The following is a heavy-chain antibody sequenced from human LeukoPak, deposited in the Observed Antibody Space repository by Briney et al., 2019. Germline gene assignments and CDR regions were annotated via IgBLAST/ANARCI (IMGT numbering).Heavy chain of an antibody. D-gene: IGHD5-18*01. J-gene: IGHJ1*01. CDR1: GFTFSSYG. CDR2: IRYDGSNK. V-gene: IGHV3-30*02. Sequence: GGSLRLSCAASGFTFSSYGMHWVRQAPGKGLEWVSIIRYDGSNKYYADSVKGRFTISRDNSKNTLYLQMNSLRAEDTAVYYCAKGPPDTVQYFQHWGQGTLVTVSS. CDR3: AKGPPDTVQYFQH.